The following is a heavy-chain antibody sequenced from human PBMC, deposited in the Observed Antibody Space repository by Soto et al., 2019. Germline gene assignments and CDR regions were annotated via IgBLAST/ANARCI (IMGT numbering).Heavy chain of an antibody. CDR2: IYYSGST. D-gene: IGHD3-9*01. CDR1: DGSVSSGSYY. Sequence: SETLSLTCPVSDGSVSSGSYYWSRIRQPPGKGLEWIGYIYYSGSTNYNPSLKSRVTISVDTSKNQFSLKLSSVTAADTAVYYCARDLNYDILTGYYFGFDPWGQGTLVTVSS. V-gene: IGHV4-61*01. J-gene: IGHJ5*02. CDR3: ARDLNYDILTGYYFGFDP.